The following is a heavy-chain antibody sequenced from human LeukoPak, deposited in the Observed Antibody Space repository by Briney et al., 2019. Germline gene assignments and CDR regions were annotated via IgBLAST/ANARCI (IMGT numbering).Heavy chain of an antibody. D-gene: IGHD1-1*01. J-gene: IGHJ5*02. Sequence: SETLSLTCTVSGGSISSYYWSWIRQPPGKGLEWIGYIYYSGSTNYNPSLKSRVTISVDTSKNQFSLKLSSVTAADTAVYYCTRHGDRGETTKGFDPWGQGTLVTVSS. CDR2: IYYSGST. CDR3: TRHGDRGETTKGFDP. V-gene: IGHV4-59*08. CDR1: GGSISSYY.